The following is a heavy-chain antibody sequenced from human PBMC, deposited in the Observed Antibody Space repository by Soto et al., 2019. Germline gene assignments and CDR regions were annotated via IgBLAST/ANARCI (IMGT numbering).Heavy chain of an antibody. V-gene: IGHV4-39*01. D-gene: IGHD1-1*01. J-gene: IGHJ5*02. Sequence: PSETLSLTCIVSGGSITSSSYYWGWIRQPPGKGLEWIGSMHYSGSTHYNPSLKSRVTISLDTSKNQVSLRVSSVTAADTAVYYCATNGIPGQNWFDPWGQGALVTVSS. CDR1: GGSITSSSYY. CDR3: ATNGIPGQNWFDP. CDR2: MHYSGST.